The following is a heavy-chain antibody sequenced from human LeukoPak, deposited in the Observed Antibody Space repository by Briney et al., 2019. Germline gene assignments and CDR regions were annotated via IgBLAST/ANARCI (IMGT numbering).Heavy chain of an antibody. J-gene: IGHJ6*03. CDR3: ARIPSGYTLGYGYYYYYMDV. CDR1: GFTFSDYT. D-gene: IGHD5-18*01. V-gene: IGHV3-48*04. Sequence: GGSLRLACEVSGFTFSDYTMTWVRQAPGKGLEWVSYISTSSSTTYYADSVKGRFTISRDNTKNSLYLQMNSLRAEDTAVYYCARIPSGYTLGYGYYYYYMDVWGKGATVTVSS. CDR2: ISTSSSTT.